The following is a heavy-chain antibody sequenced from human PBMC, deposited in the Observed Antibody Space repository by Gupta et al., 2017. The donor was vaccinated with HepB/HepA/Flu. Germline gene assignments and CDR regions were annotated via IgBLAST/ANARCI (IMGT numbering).Heavy chain of an antibody. V-gene: IGHV4-4*02. CDR1: GAPLNTNDW. D-gene: IGHD4-17*01. Sequence: QVQLQESGPGLVKSSGTLSLTCAVSGAPLNTNDWWTWVRRPPGKGLEWIGETHSSGITNYNPSLSSRVTRSIDKSKGQFSLRLSSVTAANTAIYYCVRGRGAGPGDDGGLDVWGPGTTVTVSS. J-gene: IGHJ6*02. CDR2: THSSGIT. CDR3: VRGRGAGPGDDGGLDV.